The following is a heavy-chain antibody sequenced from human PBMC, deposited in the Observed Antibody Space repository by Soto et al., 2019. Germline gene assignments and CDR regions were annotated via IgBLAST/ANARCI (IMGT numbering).Heavy chain of an antibody. CDR3: ERGYHGMDV. CDR2: ISSSSTYI. J-gene: IGHJ6*02. CDR1: GFTFNSFS. Sequence: EVQLVESGGGLVKSGGSLRLSCAASGFTFNSFSMTWVRQAPGKGLEWVSTISSSSTYIYYADSVKGRFTISRDNAKNSLYLQMNSLRAEDTAVYYCERGYHGMDVWGQGTTVTVSS. V-gene: IGHV3-21*06.